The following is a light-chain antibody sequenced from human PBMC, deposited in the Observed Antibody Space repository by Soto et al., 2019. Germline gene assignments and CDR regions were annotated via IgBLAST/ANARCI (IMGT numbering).Light chain of an antibody. CDR1: QSVSSN. J-gene: IGKJ4*01. V-gene: IGKV3-15*01. CDR3: QQYLNLLT. CDR2: GAS. Sequence: EIVMTQSPATLSVSPGERATLSCRASQSVSSNLVWYQQKPGQAPRLLIYGASTRATGIPARFSGSGSGTEFTLTISSLQSEDFAVYYCQQYLNLLTFGGGTKVEIK.